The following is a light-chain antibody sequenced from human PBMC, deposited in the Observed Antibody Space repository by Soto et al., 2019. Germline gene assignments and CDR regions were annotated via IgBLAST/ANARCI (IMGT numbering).Light chain of an antibody. CDR2: WAS. J-gene: IGKJ2*01. CDR3: LQYYSGPDT. CDR1: QSILHSSNSKSY. Sequence: DIVMTQSPDSLAVSLGERATINCKSSQSILHSSNSKSYLAWYQHKPGQPPKLLVYWASARESGVPARFSGSGSGTDFTLTISSLQAEDVAIYYCLQYYSGPDTFGQGTKLEIK. V-gene: IGKV4-1*01.